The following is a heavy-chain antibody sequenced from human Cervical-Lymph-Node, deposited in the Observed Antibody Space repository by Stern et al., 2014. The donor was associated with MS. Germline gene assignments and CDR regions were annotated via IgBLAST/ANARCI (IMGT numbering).Heavy chain of an antibody. Sequence: QVQLQQWGAGLLKPSETLSLACAVYGGSFTNYYWGWIRQSPGKGLEWLGEINHRGTTTFNPSLKSRLPLSVDTSKNQFSLNLTSRTAADTAVYYCARGWRSSYYFDYWSPGALVTVSS. J-gene: IGHJ4*02. D-gene: IGHD6-6*01. CDR3: ARGWRSSYYFDY. V-gene: IGHV4-34*01. CDR1: GGSFTNYY. CDR2: INHRGTT.